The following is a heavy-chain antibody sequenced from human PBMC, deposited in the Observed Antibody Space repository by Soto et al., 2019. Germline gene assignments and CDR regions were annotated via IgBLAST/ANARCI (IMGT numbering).Heavy chain of an antibody. CDR2: INHSGST. J-gene: IGHJ5*02. CDR1: GGSFSGYY. CDR3: ARGRAYYYGSGSRYFDP. Sequence: LSLTCAVYGGSFSGYYWSWIRQPPGKGLEWIGEINHSGSTNYNPSLKSRVTISVDTSKNQFSLKLSSVTAADTAVYYCARGRAYYYGSGSRYFDPWGQGTLVTVSS. D-gene: IGHD3-10*01. V-gene: IGHV4-34*01.